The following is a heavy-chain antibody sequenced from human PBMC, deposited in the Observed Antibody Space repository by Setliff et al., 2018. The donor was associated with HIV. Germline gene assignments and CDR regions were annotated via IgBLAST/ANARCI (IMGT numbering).Heavy chain of an antibody. CDR3: ARAFSGYKFDSWGFEI. V-gene: IGHV3-33*08. J-gene: IGHJ3*02. Sequence: GGSLRLSCEVSGYSFRAYGMHWVRQVPGKGLEWVALIWYDGTQKYYADSVKGRFTISRDNSKNTLFLQINSLRGDDTAMYYCARAFSGYKFDSWGFEIWGQGTMVTVSS. CDR1: GYSFRAYG. D-gene: IGHD5-18*01. CDR2: IWYDGTQK.